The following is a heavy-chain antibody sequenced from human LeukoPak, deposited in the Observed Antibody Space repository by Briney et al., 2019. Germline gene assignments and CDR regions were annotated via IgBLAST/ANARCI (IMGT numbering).Heavy chain of an antibody. CDR1: GGSFSGYY. CDR3: ARQNYYGSGSYLYFDY. Sequence: SETLSLTCAVYGGSFSGYYWSWIRQPPGKGLEWIGEINHSGSTNYNPSLKSRVTISVDTSKNQFSLKLSSVTAADTAVYYCARQNYYGSGSYLYFDYWGQGTLVTVSS. D-gene: IGHD3-10*01. CDR2: INHSGST. V-gene: IGHV4-34*01. J-gene: IGHJ4*02.